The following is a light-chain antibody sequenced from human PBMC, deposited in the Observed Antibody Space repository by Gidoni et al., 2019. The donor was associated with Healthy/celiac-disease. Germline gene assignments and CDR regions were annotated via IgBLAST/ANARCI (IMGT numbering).Light chain of an antibody. V-gene: IGLV3-19*01. CDR3: NSRDSSGNLL. CDR1: ILRRDY. J-gene: IGLJ2*01. CDR2: GKN. Sequence: SSDLTQDPAVSVALGQTVRITCQGDILRRDYASWYQQKPGQAPVLVIYGKNNRPSGIPDRFSGSSSGNTASLTITGAQAEDEADYYCNSRDSSGNLLFGGGTKLTVL.